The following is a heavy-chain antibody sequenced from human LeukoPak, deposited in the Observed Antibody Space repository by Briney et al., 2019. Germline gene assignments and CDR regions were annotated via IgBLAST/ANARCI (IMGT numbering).Heavy chain of an antibody. Sequence: GGSLRLSCAASGFTFDDYAMHWVRQAPGEGLEWVSGISWNSGSIGYADSVKGRFTISRDNAKNSLYLQMNSLRAEDTALYYCAKTPDYGDDYYFDYWGQGTLVTVSS. D-gene: IGHD4-17*01. CDR1: GFTFDDYA. J-gene: IGHJ4*02. CDR2: ISWNSGSI. CDR3: AKTPDYGDDYYFDY. V-gene: IGHV3-9*01.